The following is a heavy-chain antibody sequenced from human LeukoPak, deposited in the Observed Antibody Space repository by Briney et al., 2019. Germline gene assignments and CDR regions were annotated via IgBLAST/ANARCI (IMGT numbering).Heavy chain of an antibody. Sequence: GGSLRLSCTASGFTFSIYGINWVRQAPGKGLEWVSSISSSSSDIYYADSVKGRFTIFRDNVKNSLYLQMNSLRAEDTAVYYCARDFSDSSGYYYYFDYWGQGTLVTVSS. CDR3: ARDFSDSSGYYYYFDY. D-gene: IGHD3-22*01. J-gene: IGHJ4*02. V-gene: IGHV3-21*06. CDR2: ISSSSSDI. CDR1: GFTFSIYG.